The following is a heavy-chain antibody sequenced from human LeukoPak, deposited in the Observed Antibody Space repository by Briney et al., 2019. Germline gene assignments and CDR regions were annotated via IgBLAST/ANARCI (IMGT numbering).Heavy chain of an antibody. CDR3: AREESGSSGWYDY. J-gene: IGHJ4*02. D-gene: IGHD6-19*01. CDR1: RFTFIGYT. V-gene: IGHV3-21*01. Sequence: PGGSLRLSCAASRFTFIGYTMNWIRQAPGKGLEWVSSISSRSTYIYYADSVKGRFTISRDNAKNSLYLQMNSLRAEDTAVYYCAREESGSSGWYDYWGQGTLLTVFS. CDR2: ISSRSTYI.